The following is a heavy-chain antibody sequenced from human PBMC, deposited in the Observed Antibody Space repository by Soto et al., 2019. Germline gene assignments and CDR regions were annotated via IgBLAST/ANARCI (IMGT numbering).Heavy chain of an antibody. Sequence: SETLSLTCTVPGGSISSSSYYWGWIRQPPGNGLEWIGSIYYSGSTYYNPSLKSRVTISVDTSKNQFSLKLSSVTAADTAVYYCARHRAAAGTDNWFDPWGQGTMVTV. J-gene: IGHJ5*02. CDR2: IYYSGST. CDR3: ARHRAAAGTDNWFDP. V-gene: IGHV4-39*01. CDR1: GGSISSSSYY. D-gene: IGHD6-13*01.